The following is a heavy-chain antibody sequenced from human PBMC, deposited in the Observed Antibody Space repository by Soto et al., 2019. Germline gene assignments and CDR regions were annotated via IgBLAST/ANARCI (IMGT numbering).Heavy chain of an antibody. Sequence: SETLSLTCTVSGGSMSSHYWSWIRQPPGKGLEWIGYIYYSGNTNYDASLKSRLTISVDTSKNQFSLELTSVTAADTAVYYCARGGWSMDVWGQGTTVTVSS. D-gene: IGHD2-15*01. V-gene: IGHV4-59*11. CDR1: GGSMSSHY. CDR3: ARGGWSMDV. J-gene: IGHJ6*02. CDR2: IYYSGNT.